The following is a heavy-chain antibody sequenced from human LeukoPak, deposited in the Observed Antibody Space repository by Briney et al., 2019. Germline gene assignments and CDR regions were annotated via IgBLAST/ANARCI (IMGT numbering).Heavy chain of an antibody. CDR3: AGGPAWAGTAFGF. CDR2: IYTSGST. V-gene: IGHV4-4*09. Sequence: PSETLSLTCSVSGGSVRSYYWSWIRQFAGKELQWIGYIYTSGSTDYNPSLKSRVTISVDRSRNLIFLNLRSVTAADTAVYYCAGGPAWAGTAFGFWGQGSRVTVSS. CDR1: GGSVRSYY. D-gene: IGHD6-19*01. J-gene: IGHJ4*02.